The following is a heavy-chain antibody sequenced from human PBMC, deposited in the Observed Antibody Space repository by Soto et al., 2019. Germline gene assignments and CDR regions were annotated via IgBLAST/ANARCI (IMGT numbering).Heavy chain of an antibody. V-gene: IGHV4-59*08. Sequence: QVQLQESGPGLVKPSETLSLTCTVSGGSISSYYWSWIRQPPGMGLEWIGYIYYSGSTNYNPSLKSRVTISVDTSKNQFSLKLSSVTAADTAVYYCARQGYCSGGSCYSELSFDYWGQGTLVTVSS. CDR1: GGSISSYY. D-gene: IGHD2-15*01. CDR2: IYYSGST. J-gene: IGHJ4*02. CDR3: ARQGYCSGGSCYSELSFDY.